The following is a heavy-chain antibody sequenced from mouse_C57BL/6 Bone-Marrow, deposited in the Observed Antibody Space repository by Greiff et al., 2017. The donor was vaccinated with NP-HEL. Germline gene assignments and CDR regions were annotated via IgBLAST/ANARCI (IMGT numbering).Heavy chain of an antibody. CDR1: GYTFTSYW. V-gene: IGHV1-64*01. CDR2: IHPNSGST. Sequence: QVQLQQPGAELVKPGASVKLSCKASGYTFTSYWMHWVKQRPGQGLEWIGMIHPNSGSTNYNEKFKSKATLTVDKSSSTAYMQLSSLTSEDSAVYYCARLGWLLPWYYAMDYWGQGTSVTVSS. D-gene: IGHD2-3*01. J-gene: IGHJ4*01. CDR3: ARLGWLLPWYYAMDY.